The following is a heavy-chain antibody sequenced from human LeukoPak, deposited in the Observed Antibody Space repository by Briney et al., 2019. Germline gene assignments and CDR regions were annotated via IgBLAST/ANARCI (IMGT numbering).Heavy chain of an antibody. D-gene: IGHD3-22*01. CDR2: VSSNGGST. CDR1: GFTFSSYA. CDR3: ARRVSPPPLVY. V-gene: IGHV3-64D*09. J-gene: IGHJ4*02. Sequence: GGSLTLTCSASGFTFSSYAMHWVRQAPGKGLESVSAVSSNGGSTYYADSVKGRFTISRDNSKNTLYLQMSSLRAEDTAVYYCARRVSPPPLVYWGRGTLVTVSS.